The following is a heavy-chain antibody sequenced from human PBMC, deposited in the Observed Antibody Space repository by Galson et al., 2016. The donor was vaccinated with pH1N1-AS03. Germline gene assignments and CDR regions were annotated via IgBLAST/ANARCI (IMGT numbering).Heavy chain of an antibody. V-gene: IGHV4-59*08. CDR3: GRHLRNSYSMDV. Sequence: SETLSLTCTVSGGSINSYYWTWIRQPPGKGLEWIGQIYYTGDIIYTPSLRSRVTISVDTPKNQLSLSLSSVTAADTAVYYCGRHLRNSYSMDVWGQGTTVTVSS. CDR1: GGSINSYY. D-gene: IGHD2-21*01. J-gene: IGHJ6*02. CDR2: IYYTGDI.